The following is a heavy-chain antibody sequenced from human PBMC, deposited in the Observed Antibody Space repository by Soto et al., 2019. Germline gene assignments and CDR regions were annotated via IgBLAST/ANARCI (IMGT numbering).Heavy chain of an antibody. V-gene: IGHV4-59*01. J-gene: IGHJ6*02. CDR3: ARALGYQLLYPLYYYGMDV. Sequence: SETLSLTCTVSGGSISSYYWSWIRQPPGKGLEWVGYIYYSGSTNYNPSLKSRVTISVDTSKNQFSLKLSSVTAADTAVYYCARALGYQLLYPLYYYGMDVWGQGTTVTVSS. CDR2: IYYSGST. CDR1: GGSISSYY. D-gene: IGHD2-2*02.